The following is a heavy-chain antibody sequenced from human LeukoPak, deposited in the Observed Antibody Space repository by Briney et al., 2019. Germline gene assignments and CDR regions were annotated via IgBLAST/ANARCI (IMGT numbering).Heavy chain of an antibody. CDR1: GFTFSSYA. Sequence: GGSLRRSCATSGFTFSSYAMTWVRQAPGKGLEWVSAISDDGDTKYADSVKGRFTSSRDNSKNTLYLQMNNLRAEDTAIYYCTKNWSADYWGQGTLVTVSS. CDR3: TKNWSADY. V-gene: IGHV3-23*01. J-gene: IGHJ4*02. CDR2: ISDDGDT.